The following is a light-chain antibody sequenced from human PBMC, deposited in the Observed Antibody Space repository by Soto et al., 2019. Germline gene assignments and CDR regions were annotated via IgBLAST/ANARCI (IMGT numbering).Light chain of an antibody. V-gene: IGKV3-20*01. CDR2: GAS. CDR1: QSVSSSY. J-gene: IGKJ4*01. Sequence: EIVLTQSPGTLSLSPGERATLSCRASQSVSSSYLAWYQQKPGQAPRLLIYGASSRATGIPDRFSGSGSGADFTLPLSRLEHEDFAVYYCQQYGSSPPLTFGGGTKVDIK. CDR3: QQYGSSPPLT.